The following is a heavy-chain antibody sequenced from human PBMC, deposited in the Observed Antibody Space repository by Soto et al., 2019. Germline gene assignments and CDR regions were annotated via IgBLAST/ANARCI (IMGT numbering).Heavy chain of an antibody. CDR1: GGSISSTSYY. Sequence: QLQLQESGPGLVKPSETLSLTCTVSGGSISSTSYYWAWIRQSPEKGLEWIGSIYYSGSTNYNPSLESRVTISVDTSNNQFSLQLTSVTVADAAVYYCARHIGDYGPPIYYSYGMDVWGQGTAVTVSS. CDR3: ARHIGDYGPPIYYSYGMDV. J-gene: IGHJ6*02. D-gene: IGHD4-17*01. CDR2: IYYSGST. V-gene: IGHV4-39*01.